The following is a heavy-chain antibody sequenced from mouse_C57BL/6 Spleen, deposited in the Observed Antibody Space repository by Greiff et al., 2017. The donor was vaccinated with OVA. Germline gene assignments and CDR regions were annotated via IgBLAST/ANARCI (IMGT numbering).Heavy chain of an antibody. CDR1: GYTFTSYW. D-gene: IGHD1-1*01. Sequence: VQLQQPGAELVRPGSSVKLSCKASGYTFTSYWMDWVKQRPGQGLEWIGNIYPSDSETHYNQKFKDKATLTVDKSSSTAYMQLSSLTSEDSAVYYCAREFYYGSRYFDYWGQGTTLTVSS. V-gene: IGHV1-61*01. CDR2: IYPSDSET. J-gene: IGHJ2*01. CDR3: AREFYYGSRYFDY.